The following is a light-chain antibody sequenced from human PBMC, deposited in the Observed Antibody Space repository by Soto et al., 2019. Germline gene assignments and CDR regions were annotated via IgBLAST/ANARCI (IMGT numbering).Light chain of an antibody. CDR1: QSVRSNS. CDR2: DAS. J-gene: IGKJ3*01. V-gene: IGKV3D-20*02. CDR3: QQRSNWPPVFT. Sequence: EIVLTQSPGTLSSSPGETATLSCRASQSVRSNSLAWYQQKPGQAPRLLIYDASSRATGIPDRFSGSGSDTDFTLTISRLEPEDFAVYYCQQRSNWPPVFTFGPGTKVDIK.